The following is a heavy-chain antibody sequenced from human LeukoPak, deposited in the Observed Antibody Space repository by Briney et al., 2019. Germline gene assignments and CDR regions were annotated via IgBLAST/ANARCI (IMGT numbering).Heavy chain of an antibody. Sequence: SETLSLTCTVSGYSITSGYYWAWIRQSSGKGLEWIGSIYHSGNTYYNPSLKSRVIILVDTSKNQFSLQLGSVTPTDTAVYYCARAGYCSGVSCYSAVPGKYWGQGALVTVPS. CDR1: GYSITSGYY. V-gene: IGHV4-38-2*02. CDR3: ARAGYCSGVSCYSAVPGKY. J-gene: IGHJ4*02. D-gene: IGHD2-15*01. CDR2: IYHSGNT.